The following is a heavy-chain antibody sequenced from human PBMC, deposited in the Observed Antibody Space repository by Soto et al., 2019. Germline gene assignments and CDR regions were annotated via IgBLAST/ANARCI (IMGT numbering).Heavy chain of an antibody. V-gene: IGHV1-69*12. Sequence: QVQLVQSGAEVKKPGSSVKVSCKASGDTSSSHAISWVRQAPGQGLEWMGGIIPMFGAADYAQKFQGRVTITADESTSTAYMEVSSLRSEDTAVYYCAGERRALGGMDVWGQGTTVTVSS. CDR2: IIPMFGAA. CDR1: GDTSSSHA. D-gene: IGHD3-16*01. CDR3: AGERRALGGMDV. J-gene: IGHJ6*02.